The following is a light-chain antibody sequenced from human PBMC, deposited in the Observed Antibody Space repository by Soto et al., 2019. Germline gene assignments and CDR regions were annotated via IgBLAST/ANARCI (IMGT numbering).Light chain of an antibody. CDR1: SSDVGGYNY. Sequence: QSALTQPPSASGSPGQSVTISCTGTSSDVGGYNYVSWYQQHPGKAPNLMIYEVNKRPSGVPDRFSASKSGNTASLTVSGLQAEDEADYYCSSYAGSNILFGTGTKLTVL. V-gene: IGLV2-8*01. CDR3: SSYAGSNIL. CDR2: EVN. J-gene: IGLJ1*01.